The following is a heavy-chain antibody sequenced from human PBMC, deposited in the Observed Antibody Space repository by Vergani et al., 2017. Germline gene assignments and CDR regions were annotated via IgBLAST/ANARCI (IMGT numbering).Heavy chain of an antibody. D-gene: IGHD3-3*01. V-gene: IGHV3-21*01. J-gene: IGHJ3*02. Sequence: EVQLVESGGGLVKPGGSLRVSCVASGFTFSSYNMNWVRQAPGKGLEWVSSISSSSSYIYYADSVKGRFTISRDNAKNSLYLQMNSLRAEDTAVYYCARDRTPLTDFWSGEGAFDIWGQGTMVTVSS. CDR2: ISSSSSYI. CDR1: GFTFSSYN. CDR3: ARDRTPLTDFWSGEGAFDI.